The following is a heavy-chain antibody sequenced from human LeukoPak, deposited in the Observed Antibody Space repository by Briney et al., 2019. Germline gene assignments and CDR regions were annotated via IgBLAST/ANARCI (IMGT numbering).Heavy chain of an antibody. Sequence: PGGSLRLSCAASGFTFSSYWMHWVRQAPGKGLVWVSCITGDASSTRYADSAKGRFTVSRDNAKNTLYLQMNSLRAEDTAVYYCTRVAPTADSGDWGQGTLVTVSS. V-gene: IGHV3-74*01. CDR1: GFTFSSYW. CDR3: TRVAPTADSGD. CDR2: ITGDASST. D-gene: IGHD6-19*01. J-gene: IGHJ4*02.